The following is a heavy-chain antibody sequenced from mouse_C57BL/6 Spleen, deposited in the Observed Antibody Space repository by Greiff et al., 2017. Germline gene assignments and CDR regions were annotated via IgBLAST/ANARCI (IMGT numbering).Heavy chain of an antibody. J-gene: IGHJ4*01. CDR3: ARGIYYGNSHYAMDY. CDR1: GYTFTSYG. V-gene: IGHV1-81*01. D-gene: IGHD2-1*01. Sequence: VKLQESGAELARPGASVKLSCKASGYTFTSYGISWVKQRTGQGLEWIGEIYPRSGNTYYNEKFKGKATLTADKSSSTAYMELRSLTSEDSACYFCARGIYYGNSHYAMDYWGQGTSVTVSS. CDR2: IYPRSGNT.